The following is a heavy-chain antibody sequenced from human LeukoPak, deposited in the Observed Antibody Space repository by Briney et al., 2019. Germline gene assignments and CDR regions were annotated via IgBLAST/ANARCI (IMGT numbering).Heavy chain of an antibody. V-gene: IGHV4-4*07. CDR3: ARAHDRVGKNYGDYLFDP. J-gene: IGHJ5*02. CDR1: GGSISSYY. Sequence: SETLSLTCTVSGGSISSYYWSWIRQPAGKGLEWIGRIYTSGSTNYNPSLKSRVTMSVDTSKNQFSLELSSVTAADTAVYYCARAHDRVGKNYGDYLFDPWGQGTLVTVSS. CDR2: IYTSGST. D-gene: IGHD4-17*01.